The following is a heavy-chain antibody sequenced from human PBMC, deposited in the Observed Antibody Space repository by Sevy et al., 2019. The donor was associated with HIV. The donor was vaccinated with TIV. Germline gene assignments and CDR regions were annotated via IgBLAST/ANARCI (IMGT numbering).Heavy chain of an antibody. J-gene: IGHJ3*02. D-gene: IGHD5-18*01. CDR3: AKDKGGQLWFPGHAFDI. CDR2: ISWNSGSI. Sequence: LSLTCAASGFTFDDYAMHWVRQAPGKGLEWVSGISWNSGSIGYADSVKGRFTISRDNAKNSLYLQMNSLRAEDTALYYCAKDKGGQLWFPGHAFDIWGQGTMVTVSS. CDR1: GFTFDDYA. V-gene: IGHV3-9*01.